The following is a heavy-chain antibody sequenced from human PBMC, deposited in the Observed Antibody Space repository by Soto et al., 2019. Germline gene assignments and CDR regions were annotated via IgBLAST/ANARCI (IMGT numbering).Heavy chain of an antibody. CDR2: MNPNSGNT. D-gene: IGHD4-17*01. CDR3: ARTLYGDNVDY. V-gene: IGHV1-8*02. Sequence: GASVKVSCKASGYTFTGFHIHWVRQAPGQGLEWMGWMNPNSGNTGYAQKFQGRVTMTRNTSISTAYMELSSLRSEDTAVYYCARTLYGDNVDYWGQGTLVTVSS. J-gene: IGHJ4*02. CDR1: GYTFTGFH.